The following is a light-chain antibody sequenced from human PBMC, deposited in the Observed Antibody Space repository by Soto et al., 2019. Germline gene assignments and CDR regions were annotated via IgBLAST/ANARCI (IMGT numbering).Light chain of an antibody. CDR2: DAS. CDR3: QQYGSSL. V-gene: IGKV3-20*01. J-gene: IGKJ5*01. Sequence: EIVMTQSPATLSVSPGERATLSCRASQSISSNLAWYQQKPGQAPRLLIYDASSRATGIPDRFSGSGSGTDFTLTISRLEPEDFAVYYCQQYGSSLFGQGTRLEIK. CDR1: QSISSN.